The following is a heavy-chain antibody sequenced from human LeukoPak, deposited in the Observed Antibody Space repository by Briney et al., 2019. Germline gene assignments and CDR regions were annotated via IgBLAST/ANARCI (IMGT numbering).Heavy chain of an antibody. V-gene: IGHV4-59*01. CDR3: ARDRSDSSGYHFDY. Sequence: SETLSLTCTVSGGSISSYYWSWIRQPPGKGLEWIGYIYYSGSTNYNPSLKSRVTISVDTSKNQFSLKLSSVTAADTAVYYCARDRSDSSGYHFDYWGQGTLVTVSS. J-gene: IGHJ4*02. D-gene: IGHD3-22*01. CDR2: IYYSGST. CDR1: GGSISSYY.